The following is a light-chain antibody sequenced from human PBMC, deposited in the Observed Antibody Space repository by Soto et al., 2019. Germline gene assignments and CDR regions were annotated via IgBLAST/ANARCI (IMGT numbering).Light chain of an antibody. Sequence: QSVLTQPPSVSAAPGQKVTISCCGSSSNIGNNFVSWYQQLPGTAPKLLIYEDNKRPSGIPDRFSGSKSGTSSTLGITGLQTGDEADHYCGTWASSLSATVFGGGTQLTVL. V-gene: IGLV1-51*02. J-gene: IGLJ7*01. CDR3: GTWASSLSATV. CDR2: EDN. CDR1: SSNIGNNF.